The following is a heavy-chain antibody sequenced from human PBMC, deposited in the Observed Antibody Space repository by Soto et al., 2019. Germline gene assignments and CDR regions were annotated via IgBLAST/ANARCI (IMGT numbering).Heavy chain of an antibody. CDR1: GYTFTDSW. Sequence: PGESLKISCKGSGYTFTDSWIACVCQLPGKGLQWMWITDPGDSDTRYSPSFQGHATITVDKSTRTAYLQLQPLKTSDTPLYYCATHICNFRYYYYAMGVRGKGSTVTVAS. J-gene: IGHJ6*04. CDR3: ATHICNFRYYYYAMGV. CDR2: TDPGDSDT. V-gene: IGHV5-51*01.